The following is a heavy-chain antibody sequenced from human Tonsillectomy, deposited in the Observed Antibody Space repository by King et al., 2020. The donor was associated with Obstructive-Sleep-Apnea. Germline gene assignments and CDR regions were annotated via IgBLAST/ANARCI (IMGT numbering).Heavy chain of an antibody. CDR2: ISGSGGST. J-gene: IGHJ4*02. CDR3: AKSLGIAVAGTLSFLK. D-gene: IGHD6-19*01. V-gene: IGHV3-23*04. CDR1: GFTFSSYA. Sequence: VQLVESGGGLVQPGGSLRLSCAASGFTFSSYAMSWVRQAPGKGLEWVSGISGSGGSTYYADSVKGRFTISRDNSKNTLYLQMNSLRAEDTAVYYCAKSLGIAVAGTLSFLKWGQGTLVTVSS.